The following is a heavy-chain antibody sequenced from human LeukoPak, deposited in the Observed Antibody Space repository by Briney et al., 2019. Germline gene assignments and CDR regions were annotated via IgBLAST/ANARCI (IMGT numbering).Heavy chain of an antibody. D-gene: IGHD3-16*01. V-gene: IGHV4-4*07. J-gene: IGHJ5*02. Sequence: SETLSLTCTVSGGSMSSYYWSFIRQPAGKGLEWIGRIHTSGTTYYNPSLKSRVTMSVDTSKNQFSLRLTSVSAADTAVYYCARGDYYDGGGRNWFDPWGQGTLVTVSS. CDR1: GGSMSSYY. CDR3: ARGDYYDGGGRNWFDP. CDR2: IHTSGTT.